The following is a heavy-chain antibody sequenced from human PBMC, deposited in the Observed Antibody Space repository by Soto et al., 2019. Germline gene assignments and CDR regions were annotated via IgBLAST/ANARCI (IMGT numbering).Heavy chain of an antibody. CDR3: AKDSPSYTTSPFYFDS. CDR1: GFDFNRYA. CDR2: ITSNGDST. Sequence: GGSLRLSCAAFGFDFNRYAMTWVRQAPGKGLQWVSSITSNGDSTYYADSVKGRFTTSRDNSKNTLYLQMNSLRADDTAVFYCAKDSPSYTTSPFYFDSWGQGTLVTVSS. J-gene: IGHJ4*02. V-gene: IGHV3-23*01. D-gene: IGHD2-2*02.